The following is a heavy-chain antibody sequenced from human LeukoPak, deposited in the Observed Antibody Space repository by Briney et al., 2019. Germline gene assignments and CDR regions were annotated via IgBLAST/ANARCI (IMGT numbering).Heavy chain of an antibody. D-gene: IGHD3-3*01. CDR3: ARDQSGQDDFWSGYPKQFDY. V-gene: IGHV6-1*01. J-gene: IGHJ4*02. CDR2: TYYRSKWYI. Sequence: SQTLSLTCAISGDSVSSNNAAWNWIRQSPSRGLEWLGRTYYRSKWYIDYAVSVKSRVTIIPDTSRNQFSLQLNSVTPEDTAVYYCARDQSGQDDFWSGYPKQFDYWGQGTLVTVSS. CDR1: GDSVSSNNAA.